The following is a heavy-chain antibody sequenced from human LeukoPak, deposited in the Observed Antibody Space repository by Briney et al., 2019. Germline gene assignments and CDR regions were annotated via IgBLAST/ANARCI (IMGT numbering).Heavy chain of an antibody. CDR3: ATHPTSSVT. CDR1: GFTFSSYW. V-gene: IGHV3-53*01. CDR2: IYSGGTI. Sequence: PGRSLRLSCAASGFTFSSYWMHWVRQAPGKGLEWVSVIYSGGTIYYADSVKGRFTISRDNSKTTLYLQMNSLRAEDTAVYYCATHPTSSVTWGQGILVTVSS. D-gene: IGHD6-19*01. J-gene: IGHJ1*01.